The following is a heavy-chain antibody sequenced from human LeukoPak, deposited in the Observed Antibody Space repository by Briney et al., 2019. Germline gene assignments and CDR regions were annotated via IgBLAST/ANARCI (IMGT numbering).Heavy chain of an antibody. CDR3: ARRGYCSSTSCPPFDY. Sequence: PSETLSLTCAVYGGSFSGSYCNWIRQPPGKGLEWIGEINHSGSTNYNPSLKSRVTISLGTSKSQFSLKLSSLTAADTAVYYCARRGYCSSTSCPPFDYWGQGTLVTVSS. CDR1: GGSFSGSY. CDR2: INHSGST. J-gene: IGHJ4*02. D-gene: IGHD2-2*01. V-gene: IGHV4-34*01.